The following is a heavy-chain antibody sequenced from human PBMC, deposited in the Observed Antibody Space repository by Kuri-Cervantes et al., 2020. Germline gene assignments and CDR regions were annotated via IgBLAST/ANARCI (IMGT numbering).Heavy chain of an antibody. Sequence: GGSLRLSCAASGFTFSSYGMHWVRQAPGKGLEWVAVIWYDGSNKYYADSVKGRFTISRDNSKNTLYLQMNSLRAEDTAVYYCARDGDSSGYWPYYYGMDVWGQGTTVTVSS. J-gene: IGHJ6*02. CDR1: GFTFSSYG. D-gene: IGHD3-22*01. CDR3: ARDGDSSGYWPYYYGMDV. V-gene: IGHV3-33*08. CDR2: IWYDGSNK.